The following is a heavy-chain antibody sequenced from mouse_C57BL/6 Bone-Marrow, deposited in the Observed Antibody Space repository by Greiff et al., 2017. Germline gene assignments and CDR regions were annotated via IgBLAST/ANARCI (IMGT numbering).Heavy chain of an antibody. V-gene: IGHV5-6*01. CDR1: GFTFSSYG. J-gene: IGHJ4*01. Sequence: EVQLVESGGDLVKPGGSLKLSCAASGFTFSSYGMSWVRQTPDKRLEWVATISSGGSYTYYPDSVKGRFTISRDNAKNTLYLQMSSLKSEDTAMYYCARQEGAMDYWGQGTSVTVSS. CDR2: ISSGGSYT. CDR3: ARQEGAMDY.